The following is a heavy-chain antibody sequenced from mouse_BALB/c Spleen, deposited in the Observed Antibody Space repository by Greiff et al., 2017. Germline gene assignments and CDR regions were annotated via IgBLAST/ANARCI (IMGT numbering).Heavy chain of an antibody. V-gene: IGHV3-2*02. D-gene: IGHD4-1*02. CDR3: ARGVNLYYFDY. CDR2: ISYSGST. Sequence: EVKLMESGPGLVKPSQSLSLTCTVTGYSITSDYAWNWIRQFPGNKLEWMGYISYSGSTSYNPSLKSRISITRDTSKNQFFLQLNSVTTEDTAMYYCARGVNLYYFDYWGQGTTLTVSS. CDR1: GYSITSDYA. J-gene: IGHJ2*01.